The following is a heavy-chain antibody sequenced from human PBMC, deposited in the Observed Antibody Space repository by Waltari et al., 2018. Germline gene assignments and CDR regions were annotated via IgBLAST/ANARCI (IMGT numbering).Heavy chain of an antibody. Sequence: QVQLVESGGGVEQPGGSLRLSCVASGFNFKNHGMHWVRQAPGKGLEWVAFIRYDGSNKYYADSVQGRFTVSRDNSKNTLYLQMNSLRVEDTAVYYCARDQQLRFVEWLSPDGFDVWGQGTMVTVSS. CDR2: IRYDGSNK. CDR3: ARDQQLRFVEWLSPDGFDV. CDR1: GFNFKNHG. V-gene: IGHV3-30*02. J-gene: IGHJ3*01. D-gene: IGHD3-3*01.